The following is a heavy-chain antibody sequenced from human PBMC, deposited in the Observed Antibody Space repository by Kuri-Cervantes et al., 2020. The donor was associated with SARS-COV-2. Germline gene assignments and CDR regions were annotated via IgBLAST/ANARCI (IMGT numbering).Heavy chain of an antibody. D-gene: IGHD2-15*01. V-gene: IGHV4-38-2*01. CDR1: GYSISSGYY. Sequence: SETLSLTCAVSGYSISSGYYWGWIRQPPGKGLEWIGSIYHSGSTYYNPSLKSRVTISVDTSKNQFSLKLSSVTAADTAVYYCAGFECSGGSCADYWGQGTLVTVSS. CDR3: AGFECSGGSCADY. J-gene: IGHJ4*02. CDR2: IYHSGST.